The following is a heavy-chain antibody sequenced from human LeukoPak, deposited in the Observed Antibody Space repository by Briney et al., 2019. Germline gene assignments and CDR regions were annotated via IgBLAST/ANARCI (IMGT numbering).Heavy chain of an antibody. J-gene: IGHJ5*02. V-gene: IGHV4-59*01. CDR2: IYYSGDT. D-gene: IGHD4/OR15-4a*01. CDR1: RGSISGYS. CDR3: VRGPYGASISKWFDP. Sequence: KPSETLSLTCTVSRGSISGYSWSWIRQSPGGGLEWIGYIYYSGDTAYNPSLRSRVTMSVDTSKNQFSLKLRSMTTADTAVYYCVRGPYGASISKWFDPWGQGTQVIVSP.